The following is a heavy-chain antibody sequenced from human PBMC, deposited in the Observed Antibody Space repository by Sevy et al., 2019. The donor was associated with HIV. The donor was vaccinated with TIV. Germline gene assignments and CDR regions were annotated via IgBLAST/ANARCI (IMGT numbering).Heavy chain of an antibody. J-gene: IGHJ4*02. V-gene: IGHV1-69*13. D-gene: IGHD2-15*01. CDR3: ARDGVYCSGGSCYYIFDY. CDR1: GGTFSSYA. CDR2: IIPIFGTA. Sequence: ASVKVSCKASGGTFSSYAISWVRQAPGQGLERMGGIIPIFGTANYAQKFQGRVTITADESTSTAYMELSSLRSEDTAVYYCARDGVYCSGGSCYYIFDYWGQGTLVTVSS.